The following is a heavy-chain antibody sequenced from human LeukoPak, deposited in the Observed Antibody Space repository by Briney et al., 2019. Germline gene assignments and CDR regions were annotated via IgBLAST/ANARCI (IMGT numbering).Heavy chain of an antibody. D-gene: IGHD2-21*02. CDR2: IYKSGDT. CDR1: DDSLSSYY. J-gene: IGHJ4*02. V-gene: IGHV4-4*08. CDR3: ARTARVFDR. Sequence: SSETLSLTCTVSDDSLSSYYFGWIRQPPGKALECIGYIYKSGDTNSNPSLNGRVTMSLDMSNKQFSLHLRSVTAADTAVYFCARTARVFDRWGQGLLVTVSS.